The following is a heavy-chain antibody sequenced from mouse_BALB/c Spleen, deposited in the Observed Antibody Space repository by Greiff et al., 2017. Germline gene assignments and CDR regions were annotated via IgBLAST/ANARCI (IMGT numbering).Heavy chain of an antibody. Sequence: LVESGPELVKPGASVKMSCKASGYTFTSYVMHWVKQKPGQGLEWIGYINPYNDGTKYNEKFKGKATLTSDKSSSTAYMELSSLTSEDSAVYYCARYLTTVVATPFDYWGQGTTLTVSS. CDR2: INPYNDGT. CDR3: ARYLTTVVATPFDY. J-gene: IGHJ2*01. CDR1: GYTFTSYV. V-gene: IGHV1-14*01. D-gene: IGHD1-1*01.